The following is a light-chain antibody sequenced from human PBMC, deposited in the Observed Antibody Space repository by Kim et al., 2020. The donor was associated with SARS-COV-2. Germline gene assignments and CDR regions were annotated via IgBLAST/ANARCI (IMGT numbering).Light chain of an antibody. CDR1: SSDVGAYNY. CDR2: DVN. CDR3: SSYAGTKTLV. V-gene: IGLV2-8*01. Sequence: QSALTQPPSASGSPGQSVTISCTGTSSDVGAYNYVSWYQQYPGKAPKLMIYDVNERPSGVPDRVSGSKSGNTASLTVSGLQAEDEADYYCSSYAGTKTLVLGGGTQLTVL. J-gene: IGLJ2*01.